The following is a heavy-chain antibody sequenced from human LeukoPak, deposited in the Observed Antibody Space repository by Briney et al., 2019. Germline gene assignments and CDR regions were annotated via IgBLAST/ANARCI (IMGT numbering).Heavy chain of an antibody. CDR3: AREVAAAWSYYYYMDV. Sequence: PSETLSLTCTVSGGSVSSGSYYWSWIRQPPGKGLEWIGYIYYSGSTNYNPSLKSRVTISVDTSKNQFSLKLSSVTAADTAVYYCAREVAAAWSYYYYMDVWGKGTTVTVSS. J-gene: IGHJ6*03. CDR1: GGSVSSGSYY. V-gene: IGHV4-61*01. D-gene: IGHD6-13*01. CDR2: IYYSGST.